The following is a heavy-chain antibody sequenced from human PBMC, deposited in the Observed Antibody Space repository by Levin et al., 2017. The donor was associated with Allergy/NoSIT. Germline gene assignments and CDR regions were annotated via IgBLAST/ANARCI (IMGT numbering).Heavy chain of an antibody. CDR2: LYSGGST. Sequence: PGGSLRLSCAASGFTVSSKYMTWVRQAPGKGLEWVSVLYSGGSTYYADSVKGRFTISRDNSKNTLYLQMNSLRAEDTAVYYCAREGGIAARPYYYGMDVWGQGTTVTVSS. CDR3: AREGGIAARPYYYGMDV. CDR1: GFTVSSKY. D-gene: IGHD6-6*01. J-gene: IGHJ6*02. V-gene: IGHV3-66*01.